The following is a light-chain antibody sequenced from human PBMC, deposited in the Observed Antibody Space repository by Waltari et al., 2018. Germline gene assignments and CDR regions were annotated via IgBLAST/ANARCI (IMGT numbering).Light chain of an antibody. Sequence: SYELTQPPSVSVSPGQTASITCSGNELGDKFTCWYQQRPGQSPFLVIYQDNKRPSGISERFSGSNSGNTATLTVTGTQATDEADYYCQAWDSSTLVFGGGTKLIVL. CDR2: QDN. J-gene: IGLJ2*01. CDR1: ELGDKF. V-gene: IGLV3-1*01. CDR3: QAWDSSTLV.